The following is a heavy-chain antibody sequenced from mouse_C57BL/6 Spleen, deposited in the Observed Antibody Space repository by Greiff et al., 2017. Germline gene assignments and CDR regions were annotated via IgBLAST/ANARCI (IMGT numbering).Heavy chain of an antibody. V-gene: IGHV5-4*01. D-gene: IGHD2-4*01. Sequence: EVHLVESGGGLVKPGGSLKLSCAASGFTFSSYAMSWVRQTPEKRLEWVATISDGGSYTYYPDNVKGRFTISRDNAKNNLYLQMSHLKSEDTAMYYCARGYYDYDSAWFAYWGQGTLVTVSA. J-gene: IGHJ3*01. CDR3: ARGYYDYDSAWFAY. CDR1: GFTFSSYA. CDR2: ISDGGSYT.